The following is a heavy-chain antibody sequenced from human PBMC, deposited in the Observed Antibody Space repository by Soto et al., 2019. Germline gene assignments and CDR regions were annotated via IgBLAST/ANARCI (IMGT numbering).Heavy chain of an antibody. V-gene: IGHV1-24*01. CDR1: GYSLSEFS. D-gene: IGHD6-13*01. CDR2: FDPEDSKM. J-gene: IGHJ6*02. Sequence: GASVKVSCKVTGYSLSEFSMHWVRQAPGKGLEWMGGFDPEDSKMTPAQKFQGRLTLTEDTSAETAYMELRSLRSEDTAVYYCTRWWPVAAAGTHGMDVWGQGTTVTVSS. CDR3: TRWWPVAAAGTHGMDV.